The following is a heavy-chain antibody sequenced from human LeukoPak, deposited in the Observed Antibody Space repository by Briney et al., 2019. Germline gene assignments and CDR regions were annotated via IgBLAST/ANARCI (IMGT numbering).Heavy chain of an antibody. CDR1: GFTFSRYE. Sequence: GGSLRLSCAASGFTFSRYEMNWVRQAPGKGLEWVSYISSSGSTIYYADSVKGRFTISRDNSKNTLYLQMSSLRAEDTAVYYCVKVTSVSGGDCWGQGTLLTVSS. D-gene: IGHD6-19*01. CDR3: VKVTSVSGGDC. J-gene: IGHJ4*02. CDR2: ISSSGSTI. V-gene: IGHV3-48*03.